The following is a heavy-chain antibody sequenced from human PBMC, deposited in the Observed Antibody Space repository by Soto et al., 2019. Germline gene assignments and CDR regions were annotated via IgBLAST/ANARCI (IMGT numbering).Heavy chain of an antibody. CDR2: ISKDGSVK. D-gene: IGHD4-17*01. Sequence: QVQLVESGGGVVQPGRSLRLSCAASGFTFSSYAMHWVRQAPGKGLEWVGLISKDGSVKYYSDSVTGRFTISRDNSQNTLFLQMNSLRAEDTALYYCAKLPYGDYPEFDYWGQGTLVTVSS. V-gene: IGHV3-30*18. CDR3: AKLPYGDYPEFDY. J-gene: IGHJ4*02. CDR1: GFTFSSYA.